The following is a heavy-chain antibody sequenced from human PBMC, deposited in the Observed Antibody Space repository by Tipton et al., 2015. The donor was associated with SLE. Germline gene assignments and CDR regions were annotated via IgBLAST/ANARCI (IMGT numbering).Heavy chain of an antibody. Sequence: LRLSCAVYGGSFSGYYWSWIRQPPGKGLEWIGEINHSGSTNYNPSLKSRVTISVDTSKNQFSLKLSSVTAADTAVYYCARRRYCSSTSSCRYFDYWGQGTLVTVSS. D-gene: IGHD2-2*01. J-gene: IGHJ4*02. CDR1: GGSFSGYY. CDR3: ARRRYCSSTSSCRYFDY. V-gene: IGHV4-34*01. CDR2: INHSGST.